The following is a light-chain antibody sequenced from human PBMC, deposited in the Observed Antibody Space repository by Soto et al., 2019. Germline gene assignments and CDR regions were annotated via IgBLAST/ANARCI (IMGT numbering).Light chain of an antibody. CDR3: MQRKEFPWT. V-gene: IGKV2-40*01. CDR1: QSLLDSDNGNTY. J-gene: IGKJ1*01. CDR2: SLS. Sequence: DIVMTQTPLSLPVSPGEPASISCRSSQSLLDSDNGNTYLDWFRQRPGQSPHLLIYSLSNRASGVPDRFSGSGSGTDFTLKISRVEAEDVGVYYCMQRKEFPWTFGQGTKVDIK.